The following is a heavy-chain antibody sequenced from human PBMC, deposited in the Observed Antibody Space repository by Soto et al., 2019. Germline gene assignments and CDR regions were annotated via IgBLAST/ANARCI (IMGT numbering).Heavy chain of an antibody. Sequence: SETLSLTCTVSGGSISSGDYYWSWIRQPPGKGLEWIGYIYYSGSTYYNPSLKSRVTISVDTSKNQFSLKLSSVTAADTAVYYCARDYPYYYDSSGYYPGRWFDPWGQGTLVTVSS. J-gene: IGHJ5*02. V-gene: IGHV4-30-4*01. CDR1: GGSISSGDYY. CDR3: ARDYPYYYDSSGYYPGRWFDP. D-gene: IGHD3-22*01. CDR2: IYYSGST.